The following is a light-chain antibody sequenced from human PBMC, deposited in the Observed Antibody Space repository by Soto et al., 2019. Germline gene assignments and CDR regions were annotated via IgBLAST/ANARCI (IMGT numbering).Light chain of an antibody. CDR1: SSDVGGYNY. CDR3: SSYTSSSTLVV. CDR2: DVS. V-gene: IGLV2-14*01. Sequence: QSALTQPVSVSGSPGQSITISCTGTSSDVGGYNYVSWYQQHPGKAPKLMIYDVSNRPSGVSNRFSGSKSGNTASLTISGLQAEEEADYYCSSYTSSSTLVVFGGGTKLTVL. J-gene: IGLJ2*01.